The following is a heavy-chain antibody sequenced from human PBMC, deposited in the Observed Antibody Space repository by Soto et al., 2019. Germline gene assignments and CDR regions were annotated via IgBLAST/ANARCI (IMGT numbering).Heavy chain of an antibody. V-gene: IGHV4-39*01. CDR2: SSYNGGT. Sequence: PWETLSLTCTVSADSSTISNSYWGWLRQPPGKGLQWIGSSSYNGGTFYNPSLKGRVAISVDTSKKQSSLQVTSVTAADTAVYYCARHRIEVVWRAFDFWGHGSPVTVSS. D-gene: IGHD1-1*01. J-gene: IGHJ4*01. CDR1: ADSSTISNSY. CDR3: ARHRIEVVWRAFDF.